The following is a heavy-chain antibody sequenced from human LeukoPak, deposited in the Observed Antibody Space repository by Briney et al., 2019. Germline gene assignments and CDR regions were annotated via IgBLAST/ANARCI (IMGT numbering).Heavy chain of an antibody. Sequence: ASVKVSCKASGYTFTDYYIQWVRQAPGQGLEWMGRINPNSGATTYAQQFQGRVTTTRDTSITTAYMEVSRLTSDDTAVYYCATETTGTPRGVYWGLGTLVTVSS. D-gene: IGHD4-17*01. CDR2: INPNSGAT. CDR1: GYTFTDYY. V-gene: IGHV1-2*02. J-gene: IGHJ4*02. CDR3: ATETTGTPRGVY.